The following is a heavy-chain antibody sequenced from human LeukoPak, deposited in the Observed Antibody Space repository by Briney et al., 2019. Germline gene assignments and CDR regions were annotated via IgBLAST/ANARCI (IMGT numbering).Heavy chain of an antibody. CDR2: ISGSGGST. CDR1: GFTFSSYA. CDR3: AKFLPTHIVVANYYFDY. J-gene: IGHJ4*02. V-gene: IGHV3-23*01. D-gene: IGHD2-21*01. Sequence: GGSLRLSCAASGFTFSSYAMSWVRQAPGKGLEWVSAISGSGGSTYYADSVKGRFTISRDNSKNTLYLQMNSLRAGDTAVYYCAKFLPTHIVVANYYFDYWGQGTLVTVSS.